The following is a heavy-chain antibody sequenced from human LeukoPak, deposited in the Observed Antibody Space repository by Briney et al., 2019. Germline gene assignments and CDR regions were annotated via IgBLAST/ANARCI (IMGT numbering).Heavy chain of an antibody. CDR3: ARDMGMVTARNWFDP. Sequence: GASVKVSCKASGGTFSSYAISWVRQAPGQGLEWMGGIIPIFGTANYAQKFQGRVTITADESTSTAYMELSSLRSEDTAVYYCARDMGMVTARNWFDPWGQGTLVTVSS. CDR1: GGTFSSYA. D-gene: IGHD2-21*02. V-gene: IGHV1-69*13. CDR2: IIPIFGTA. J-gene: IGHJ5*02.